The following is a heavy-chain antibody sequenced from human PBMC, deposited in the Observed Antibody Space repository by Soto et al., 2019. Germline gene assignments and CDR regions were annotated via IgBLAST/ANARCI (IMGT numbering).Heavy chain of an antibody. CDR3: ARGDPLLWFGEKVYYGMDV. J-gene: IGHJ6*02. V-gene: IGHV4-59*01. Sequence: QMQLQESGPGLVKPSESLSLTCTVSGGSISSYYWSWIRQPPGKGLEWIGYIYYSGSTNYNPSLKSRVTISVDTSKNQFSLKLSSVTAADTAVHYCARGDPLLWFGEKVYYGMDVWGQGTTVTVSS. CDR1: GGSISSYY. CDR2: IYYSGST. D-gene: IGHD3-10*01.